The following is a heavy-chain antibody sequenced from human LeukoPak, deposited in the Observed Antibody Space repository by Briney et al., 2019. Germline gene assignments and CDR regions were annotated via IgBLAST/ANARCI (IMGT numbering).Heavy chain of an antibody. CDR3: ARWVSSGWYGGFDY. Sequence: PGGSLRLSCAASGFTFSSYWMHWVRQAPGKGLVWVSRINSDGSSTSYADSVKGRFTISRDNAKNTLYLQMNSLRAEDTAVYYCARWVSSGWYGGFDYWGQGTLVTVSS. CDR1: GFTFSSYW. V-gene: IGHV3-74*01. J-gene: IGHJ4*02. CDR2: INSDGSST. D-gene: IGHD6-19*01.